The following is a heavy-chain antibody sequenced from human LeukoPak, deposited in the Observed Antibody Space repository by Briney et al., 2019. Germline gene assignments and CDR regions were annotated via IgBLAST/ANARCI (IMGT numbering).Heavy chain of an antibody. CDR2: IWYDGSNK. D-gene: IGHD6-13*01. Sequence: GGSLRLSCAASGFTFSSYGMHWVRQAPGKGLEWVAVIWYDGSNKYYADSVKGRFTISRDNSKNTLYLQMNSLRVEDTALYYCAKCLSYSALYNWFDPWGQGTLVTVSS. CDR3: AKCLSYSALYNWFDP. CDR1: GFTFSSYG. J-gene: IGHJ5*02. V-gene: IGHV3-33*06.